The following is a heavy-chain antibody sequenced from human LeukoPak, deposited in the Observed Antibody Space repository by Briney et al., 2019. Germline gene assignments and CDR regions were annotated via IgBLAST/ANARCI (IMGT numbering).Heavy chain of an antibody. CDR3: ARAPRVTMIIVTPGAFDM. V-gene: IGHV4-61*01. D-gene: IGHD3-22*01. J-gene: IGHJ3*02. CDR2: MYYNGST. Sequence: PSETLSLTCTVSTGSVSSGTYYWSWIRQPPGKGLEWIGYMYYNGSTNYNPSLKSLVTISVDTSKKRFSLKLSSVTAADTAMYYCARAPRVTMIIVTPGAFDMWGQGTMVTVSS. CDR1: TGSVSSGTYY.